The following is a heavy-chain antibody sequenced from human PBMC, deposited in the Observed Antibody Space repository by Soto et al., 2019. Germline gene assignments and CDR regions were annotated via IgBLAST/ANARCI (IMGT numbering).Heavy chain of an antibody. CDR2: IYYRAST. J-gene: IGHJ4*02. CDR3: ARDYSGAKYGGNSEYFDY. V-gene: IGHV4-31*03. Sequence: SEALSLTSTVSGGSISSGGYYWSWIRQHPGKGLEWIGYIYYRASTSYNPSLNIRVTISVDTSKNQFSFKLSSVTAADTAVYYCARDYSGAKYGGNSEYFDYWGQGTLVTVSS. D-gene: IGHD2-21*02. CDR1: GGSISSGGYY.